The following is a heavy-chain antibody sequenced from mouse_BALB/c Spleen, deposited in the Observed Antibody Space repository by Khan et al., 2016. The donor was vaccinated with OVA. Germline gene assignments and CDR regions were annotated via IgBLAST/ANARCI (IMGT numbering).Heavy chain of an antibody. D-gene: IGHD2-3*01. J-gene: IGHJ2*01. CDR1: GYTFTDYA. CDR3: ARPAYDGYYDY. V-gene: IGHV1S137*01. Sequence: QVQLQQSGPELVMPGVSVKISCKGSGYTFTDYAMYWVKQSHAKSLEWIGLISTYSGSTNYNQKFKGKVTMTVDKSSSAAYMELARLTSEDSAIYYCARPAYDGYYDYWGQGTTLTVSS. CDR2: ISTYSGST.